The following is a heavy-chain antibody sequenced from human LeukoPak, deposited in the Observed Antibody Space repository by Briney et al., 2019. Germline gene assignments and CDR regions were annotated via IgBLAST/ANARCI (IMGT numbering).Heavy chain of an antibody. CDR1: GFTFSSYW. Sequence: GGSLRLSCAASGFTFSSYWMSWVRQAPGKGLEWVANIKQDGSEKYYVDSVKGRFTISRDNAKNSLYLQMNSLRAEDTAVYYCASLVGAPYCYYYMDVWGKGTTVTVSS. J-gene: IGHJ6*03. CDR3: ASLVGAPYCYYYMDV. CDR2: IKQDGSEK. V-gene: IGHV3-7*01. D-gene: IGHD1-26*01.